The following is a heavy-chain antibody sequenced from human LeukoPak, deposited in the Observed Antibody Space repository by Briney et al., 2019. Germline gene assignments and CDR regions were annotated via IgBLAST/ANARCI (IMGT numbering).Heavy chain of an antibody. CDR3: AKRATHGGPGYFDL. CDR1: GFTFRSHA. J-gene: IGHJ2*01. V-gene: IGHV3-23*01. Sequence: GGSLRLSCVGSGFTFRSHAMSWVRQAPEKGLEFVSGIYENGGTTYYADSVKGRFSISRDNSKNTLYLQMDSLRAEDTAIYYCAKRATHGGPGYFDLWGRGTLVTVST. CDR2: IYENGGTT. D-gene: IGHD1-26*01.